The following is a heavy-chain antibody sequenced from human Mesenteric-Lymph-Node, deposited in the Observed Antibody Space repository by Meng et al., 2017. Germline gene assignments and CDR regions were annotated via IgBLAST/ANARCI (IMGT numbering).Heavy chain of an antibody. CDR2: ISYDGSNK. CDR3: ARESPRVSFDY. CDR1: GFTFSSYA. Sequence: QVQLVESGGGVVQPGRSLRLSCAASGFTFSSYAMHWVRQAPGKGLEWVAVISYDGSNKYYADSVKGRFTISRDNSKNTLYLQMNSLRAEDTAVYYCARESPRVSFDYWGQGTLVTVSS. J-gene: IGHJ4*02. V-gene: IGHV3-30*04.